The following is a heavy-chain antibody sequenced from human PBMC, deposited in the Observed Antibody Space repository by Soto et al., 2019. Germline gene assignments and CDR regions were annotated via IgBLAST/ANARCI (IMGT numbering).Heavy chain of an antibody. Sequence: PGASLKISCKGSGYSFSNYWIGWVRQMPGKGLEWMGITFPGGSDSRYSPSFQGQVTISADKSINTAYLQWSSLKASDTAMYYCARVVGCSSTTCYMADSYFDFWGQGALVTVSS. J-gene: IGHJ4*02. D-gene: IGHD2-2*02. V-gene: IGHV5-51*01. CDR2: TFPGGSDS. CDR3: ARVVGCSSTTCYMADSYFDF. CDR1: GYSFSNYW.